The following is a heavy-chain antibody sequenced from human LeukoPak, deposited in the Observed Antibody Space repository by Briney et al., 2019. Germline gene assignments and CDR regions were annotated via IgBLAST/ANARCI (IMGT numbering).Heavy chain of an antibody. CDR3: ARSGGGSSSWYVDY. J-gene: IGHJ4*02. CDR2: ISDYNGNT. CDR1: GYTFSSYG. D-gene: IGHD6-13*01. Sequence: GASVKVSCKASGYTFSSYGISWVRQAPGQGLEWMGWISDYNGNTNYAQKVQGRVTMTTDPFTSTAYMELRSLRSDDTAVYYCARSGGGSSSWYVDYWGQGTLVTVSS. V-gene: IGHV1-18*01.